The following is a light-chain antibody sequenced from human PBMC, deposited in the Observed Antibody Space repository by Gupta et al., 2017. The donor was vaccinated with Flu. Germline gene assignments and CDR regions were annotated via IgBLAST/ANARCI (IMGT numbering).Light chain of an antibody. CDR1: NIGNKI. V-gene: IGLV3-21*02. Sequence: SSVLSQPPSVSVAPGQTARITCGGNNIGNKIVHWYQQKTGQAPVLVVYEDSDRPSGITERFSGSNSGNTATLTISRVEAGDEADYYWQAYANTSELVVFGGGTKLTVL. CDR2: EDS. J-gene: IGLJ3*02. CDR3: QAYANTSELVV.